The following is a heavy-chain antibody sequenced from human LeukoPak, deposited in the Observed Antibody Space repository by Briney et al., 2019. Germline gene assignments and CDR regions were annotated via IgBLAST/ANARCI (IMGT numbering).Heavy chain of an antibody. CDR2: VFYSGTT. CDR3: ASERWSRRSYFDY. J-gene: IGHJ4*02. V-gene: IGHV4-39*07. Sequence: PSETLSLTCTVSGDSVSNSHYYWAWIRQPPGKGLEWIGTVFYSGTTYYSPSLESRVTISVDTSMTQFSLKLTSVTAADTAVYYCASERWSRRSYFDYWGQGMLVTASS. D-gene: IGHD5-24*01. CDR1: GDSVSNSHYY.